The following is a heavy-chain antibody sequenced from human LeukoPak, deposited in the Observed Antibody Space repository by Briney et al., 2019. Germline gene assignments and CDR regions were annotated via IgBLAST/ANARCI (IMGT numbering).Heavy chain of an antibody. D-gene: IGHD3-10*01. CDR3: TRLGALRGLDV. CDR1: GLTLTHAW. CDR2: IRSKANSYAT. Sequence: PGGSLRLSCAASGLTLTHAWMSWVRQAPGKVLEWVGRIRSKANSYATAYAASVKGRFTISRDDSKNTAYLQMNSLKTEDTAVYYCTRLGALRGLDVWGQGTTVTVSS. J-gene: IGHJ6*02. V-gene: IGHV3-73*01.